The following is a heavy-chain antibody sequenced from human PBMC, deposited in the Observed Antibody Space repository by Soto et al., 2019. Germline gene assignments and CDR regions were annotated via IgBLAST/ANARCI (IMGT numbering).Heavy chain of an antibody. Sequence: QVQLVESGGGVVQPGRSLRLSCAASGFTFSSYAMHWVRQAPGKGLEWVAVISYDGSNKYYADSVKGRFTISRDNSKNTLYLQMNSLRAEDTAVYYCAKDLIVGAIGYYYYGMDVWGQGTTVTVSS. CDR2: ISYDGSNK. CDR3: AKDLIVGAIGYYYYGMDV. V-gene: IGHV3-30-3*01. CDR1: GFTFSSYA. D-gene: IGHD1-26*01. J-gene: IGHJ6*02.